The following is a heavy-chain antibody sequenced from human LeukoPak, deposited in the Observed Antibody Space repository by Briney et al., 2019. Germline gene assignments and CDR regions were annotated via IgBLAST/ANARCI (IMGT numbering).Heavy chain of an antibody. Sequence: GGSLRLSCAASGFTFSSYSMNWVRQAPGKGLEWVSSISSSSIYIYNADSVKGRFTISRDNAKNSLYLQMNSLRAEDTAVYYCARDGINDFWSGDFDYWGQGTLVTVSS. V-gene: IGHV3-21*01. CDR3: ARDGINDFWSGDFDY. CDR2: ISSSSIYI. D-gene: IGHD3-3*01. CDR1: GFTFSSYS. J-gene: IGHJ4*02.